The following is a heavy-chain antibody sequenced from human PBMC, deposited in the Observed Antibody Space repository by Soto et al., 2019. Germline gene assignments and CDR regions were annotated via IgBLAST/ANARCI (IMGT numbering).Heavy chain of an antibody. CDR3: AKDGFSSSWYGVHLDY. CDR1: GFTFDDYA. Sequence: EVQLVESGGGLVQPGRSLRLSCAASGFTFDDYAMHWVRQAPGKGLEWVSGISWNSGSIGYADSVKGRFTISRDNAKNSLYLQMNSLRAEDTALYYCAKDGFSSSWYGVHLDYWGQGTLVTVSS. V-gene: IGHV3-9*01. CDR2: ISWNSGSI. J-gene: IGHJ4*02. D-gene: IGHD6-13*01.